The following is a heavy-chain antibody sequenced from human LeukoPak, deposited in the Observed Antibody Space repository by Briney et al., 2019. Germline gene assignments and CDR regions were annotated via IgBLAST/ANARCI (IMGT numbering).Heavy chain of an antibody. J-gene: IGHJ4*02. CDR2: INHSGST. Sequence: SETLSLTCAVYGGSFSGYYWSWIRQPPGKGLEWIGEINHSGSTNYNPSLKSRVTISVDTSKNQFPLKLSSVTAADTAVYYCARGGIRGYSYGLDYWGQGTLVTVSS. D-gene: IGHD5-18*01. CDR3: ARGGIRGYSYGLDY. V-gene: IGHV4-34*01. CDR1: GGSFSGYY.